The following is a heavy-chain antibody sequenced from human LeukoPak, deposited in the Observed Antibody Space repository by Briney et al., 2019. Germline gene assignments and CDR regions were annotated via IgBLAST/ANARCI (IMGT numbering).Heavy chain of an antibody. Sequence: SVKVSCKASGGTFSSYAISWVRQAPGQGLEWMGGIIPIFGTANYAQKFQGRVTITTDDSTSTAYMELSSLRSQDTAVYYCARDQADSSSWYESWFDPWGQGTLVTVSS. D-gene: IGHD6-13*01. CDR3: ARDQADSSSWYESWFDP. CDR2: IIPIFGTA. V-gene: IGHV1-69*05. J-gene: IGHJ5*02. CDR1: GGTFSSYA.